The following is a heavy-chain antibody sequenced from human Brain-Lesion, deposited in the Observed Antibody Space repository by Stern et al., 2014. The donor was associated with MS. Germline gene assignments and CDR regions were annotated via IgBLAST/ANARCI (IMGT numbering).Heavy chain of an antibody. J-gene: IGHJ5*02. CDR3: AKDRQYLTYFFDH. CDR1: GFTFVSWA. CDR2: VSHAGSSK. V-gene: IGHV3-30*18. D-gene: IGHD2/OR15-2a*01. Sequence: VQLVESGGGVVKPGGPLRISWGASGFTFVSWAMHWVRQAPGQGLEWVGGVSHAGSSKNYADTLKGRFTMSRDTSQSTLYLQMSSLRPEDAVVYYCAKDRQYLTYFFDHWGQGSLVPVSS.